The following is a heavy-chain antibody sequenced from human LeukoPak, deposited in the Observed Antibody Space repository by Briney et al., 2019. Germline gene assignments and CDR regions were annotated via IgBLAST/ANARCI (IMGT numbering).Heavy chain of an antibody. D-gene: IGHD3-10*01. CDR1: GYTFTSYG. V-gene: IGHV1-18*01. J-gene: IGHJ4*02. Sequence: ASVKVSCKASGYTFTSYGISWVRQAPGQGLEWMGWISAYNGNTNYAQKLQGRVTMTTDTSTSTAHMELRSLRSDDTAVYYCARTLWFGELLYYFDYWGQGTLVTVSS. CDR3: ARTLWFGELLYYFDY. CDR2: ISAYNGNT.